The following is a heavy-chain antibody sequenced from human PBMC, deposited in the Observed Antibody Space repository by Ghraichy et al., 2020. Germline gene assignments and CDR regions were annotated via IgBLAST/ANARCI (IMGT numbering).Heavy chain of an antibody. Sequence: GGTLRLSCVGSGFTFSSYSMNWVRQSPGKGLEWVSYITSSSRTIFYAASVKGRFTISRDNAQNSLYLQMSSLRDEDTAIYYCARGSRVVRFYYYDGMDVWGQGTTVTVSS. CDR3: ARGSRVVRFYYYDGMDV. D-gene: IGHD4-23*01. CDR1: GFTFSSYS. CDR2: ITSSSRTI. J-gene: IGHJ6*02. V-gene: IGHV3-48*02.